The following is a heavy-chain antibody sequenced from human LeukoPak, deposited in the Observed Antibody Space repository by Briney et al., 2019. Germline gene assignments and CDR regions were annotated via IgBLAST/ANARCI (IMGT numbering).Heavy chain of an antibody. CDR2: INPNSGGT. CDR3: ARGSYSSGWYYWFDP. J-gene: IGHJ5*02. D-gene: IGHD6-19*01. Sequence: ASVKVSCKASGYSFTSYNMHWVRQAPGQGLEWMGWINPNSGGTNYAQKFQGRVTMTRDTSISTAYMELSRLRSDDTAVYYCARGSYSSGWYYWFDPWGQGTLVTVSS. CDR1: GYSFTSYN. V-gene: IGHV1-2*02.